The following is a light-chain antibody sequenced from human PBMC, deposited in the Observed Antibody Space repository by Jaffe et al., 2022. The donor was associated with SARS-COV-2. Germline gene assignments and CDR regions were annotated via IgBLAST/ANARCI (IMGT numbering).Light chain of an antibody. J-gene: IGLJ2*01. V-gene: IGLV1-51*01. CDR2: DNS. Sequence: QSVLTQPPSVSAAPGQKVIISCTGSGSNIGSIDVSWFQQLPGTAPKLLIFDNSKRPSGIPDRFSGSKSGTSATLGITGLQAGDEADYYCGTWDNTLSAVVFGGGTKVTVL. CDR1: GSNIGSID. CDR3: GTWDNTLSAVV.